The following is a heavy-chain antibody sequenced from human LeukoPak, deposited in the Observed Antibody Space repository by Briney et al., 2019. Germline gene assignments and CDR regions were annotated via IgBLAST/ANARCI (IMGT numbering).Heavy chain of an antibody. CDR3: ARLTYCGGDCYDYFDY. CDR1: GYTFTGYS. J-gene: IGHJ4*02. D-gene: IGHD2-21*02. CDR2: INPNSGDT. Sequence: ASVKVSCKASGYTFTGYSLHWVRQTPGQGLQWMGWINPNSGDTNYAQKFQGRVTMTRDTSITTAYMDLSRLRPDDTAVYYCARLTYCGGDCYDYFDYWGQGTLVTVSS. V-gene: IGHV1-2*02.